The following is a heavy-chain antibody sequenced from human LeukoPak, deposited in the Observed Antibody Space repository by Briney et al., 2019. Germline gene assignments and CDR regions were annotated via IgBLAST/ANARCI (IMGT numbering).Heavy chain of an antibody. J-gene: IGHJ4*02. V-gene: IGHV4-59*01. Sequence: SETLSLTCTVSGGSISGYYWSWIRQPPGPGLEWIGYISYTGSTKYNPSLESRVTISVDTSKKQFALNLSSVTAADTAVYYCAREGDYDSGGYSTFDYWGQGTLVTVSS. CDR1: GGSISGYY. D-gene: IGHD3-22*01. CDR3: AREGDYDSGGYSTFDY. CDR2: ISYTGST.